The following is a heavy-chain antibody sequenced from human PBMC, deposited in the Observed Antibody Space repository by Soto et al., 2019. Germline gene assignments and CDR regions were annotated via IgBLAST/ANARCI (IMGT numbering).Heavy chain of an antibody. CDR1: GGSISSSSYY. V-gene: IGHV4-39*01. D-gene: IGHD3-22*01. CDR3: ARQIYYYDSSGYSGPAYNWFDP. J-gene: IGHJ5*02. CDR2: IYYSGST. Sequence: LSLTCTVSGGSISSSSYYWGWIRQPPGKGLEWIGSIYYSGSTYYNPSLKSRVTISVDTSKNQFSLKLSSVTAADTAVYYCARQIYYYDSSGYSGPAYNWFDPWGQGTLVTVSS.